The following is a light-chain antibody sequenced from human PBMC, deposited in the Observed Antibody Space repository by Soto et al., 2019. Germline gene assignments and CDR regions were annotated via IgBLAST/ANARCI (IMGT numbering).Light chain of an antibody. CDR3: SSYTSSSTLGV. CDR2: DVS. V-gene: IGLV2-14*01. CDR1: SSDFGGYNY. Sequence: QSVLTQPAPVSGSPGQSITISCTGTSSDFGGYNYVSWYQQHPGKAPKLMIYDVSNRPSGVSNRFSGSKSGNTASLTISGLQAEDEADYYCSSYTSSSTLGVFGTGTKVTVL. J-gene: IGLJ1*01.